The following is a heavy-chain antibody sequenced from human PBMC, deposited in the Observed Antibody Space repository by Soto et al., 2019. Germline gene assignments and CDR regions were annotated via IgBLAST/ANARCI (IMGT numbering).Heavy chain of an antibody. CDR3: ARXXXIAVAGADY. CDR1: GFTFSSYG. D-gene: IGHD6-19*01. CDR2: IWYDGSNK. V-gene: IGHV3-33*01. J-gene: IGHJ4*02. Sequence: QVQLVESGGGVVQPGRSLRLSCAASGFTFSSYGMHWVRQAPGKGLEWVAVIWYDGSNKYYADSVKGRFTISRDNSKNTLYLQMNSLRAXXTAVYYXARXXXIAVAGADYWGQGTLVTVSS.